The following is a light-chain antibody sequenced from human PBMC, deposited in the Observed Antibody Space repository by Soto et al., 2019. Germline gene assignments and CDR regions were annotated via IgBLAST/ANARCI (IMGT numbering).Light chain of an antibody. CDR2: AAS. J-gene: IGKJ1*01. V-gene: IGKV1-39*01. Sequence: DIQMTQSPSSLSASVADRVTITCRASQSISSYLNWYQQKPGKVPKLLIYAASSLQSGVPSRFSGSGSGTDFTLAISSLQPEDFGTYYCQQSYSTPRTFGQGTKV. CDR3: QQSYSTPRT. CDR1: QSISSY.